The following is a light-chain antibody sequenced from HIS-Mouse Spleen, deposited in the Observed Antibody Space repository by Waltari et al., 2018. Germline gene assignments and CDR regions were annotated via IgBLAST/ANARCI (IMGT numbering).Light chain of an antibody. CDR2: DVS. CDR3: CSYAGSYTWV. Sequence: QSALTQPRSVSGSPVQSVTISCTGTSSDVGGYNYVSWYQKHPGKAPKIIVYDVSKRPSGVPARFSGSTSGNTPSLTISGLQAEDEADYYCCSYAGSYTWVFGGGTKLTV. J-gene: IGLJ3*02. V-gene: IGLV2-11*01. CDR1: SSDVGGYNY.